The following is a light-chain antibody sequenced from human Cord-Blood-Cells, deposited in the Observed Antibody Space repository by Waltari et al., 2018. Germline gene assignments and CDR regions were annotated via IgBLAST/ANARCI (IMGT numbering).Light chain of an antibody. CDR1: SSDVGSYNL. J-gene: IGLJ2*01. Sequence: QSALTQPASVSGSPGQSITISCTGTSSDVGSYNLVPRYQQHPGKAPKLMIYEGSKRPSGVSNRVSGSKSGNTASLTISGLQAEDEADYYCCSYAGSSTVVFGGGTKLTVL. CDR3: CSYAGSSTVV. V-gene: IGLV2-23*01. CDR2: EGS.